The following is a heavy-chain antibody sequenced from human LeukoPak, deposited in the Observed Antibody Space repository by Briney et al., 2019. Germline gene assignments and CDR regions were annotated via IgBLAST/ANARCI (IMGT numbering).Heavy chain of an antibody. CDR3: ARAKVRSLDV. CDR2: IYYSGST. CDR1: GGSISSGGYY. D-gene: IGHD3-10*01. J-gene: IGHJ6*02. Sequence: PSETLSLTRTVSGGSISSGGYYWSWIRQHPGKGLEWIGYIYYSGSTYYNPSLKSRVTISVDTSKNQFSLKLSSVTAADTAVYYCARAKVRSLDVWGQGTTVTVSS. V-gene: IGHV4-31*03.